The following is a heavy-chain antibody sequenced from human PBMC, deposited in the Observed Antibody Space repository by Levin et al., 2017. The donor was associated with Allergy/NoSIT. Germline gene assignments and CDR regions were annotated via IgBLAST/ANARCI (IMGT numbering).Heavy chain of an antibody. D-gene: IGHD3-16*01. CDR3: AKLGGGNNLDYYYFDY. Sequence: GGSLRLSCAASGFTFSSYAMGWVRQTPEKGLEWVSAISARGDYTYYTDFVKGQFTISRDNSKNTLYVQMNNLRAEDTAVYYCAKLGGGNNLDYYYFDYWGQGTLVSVTS. CDR2: ISARGDYT. V-gene: IGHV3-23*01. CDR1: GFTFSSYA. J-gene: IGHJ4*02.